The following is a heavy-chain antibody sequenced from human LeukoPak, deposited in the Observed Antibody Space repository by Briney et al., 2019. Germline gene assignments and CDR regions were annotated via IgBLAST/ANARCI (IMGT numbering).Heavy chain of an antibody. D-gene: IGHD4-17*01. J-gene: IGHJ3*02. CDR2: IIPIFGTA. CDR1: GGTFSSYA. CDR3: ARDRAYGDCAFDI. V-gene: IGHV1-69*13. Sequence: SVKVSCKASGGTFSSYAISWVRQAPGQGLEWMGGIIPIFGTANYAQKFQGRVTITADESTSTAYMELSSLRSEDTAVYYCARDRAYGDCAFDIWGQGTMVTVSS.